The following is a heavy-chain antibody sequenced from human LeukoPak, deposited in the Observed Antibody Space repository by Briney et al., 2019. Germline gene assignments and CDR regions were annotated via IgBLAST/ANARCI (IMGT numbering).Heavy chain of an antibody. D-gene: IGHD5-12*01. J-gene: IGHJ4*01. Sequence: SGPPLVEPTQTLTLTCTFSGFSLSTDEVGVGWIRQPPGKGLEWLGYKEYSGVSNYSPSLKSRVTMSVDTSKNHFSLNLRSVTPADSAVYYCARGYAAAGLFDHWGHGTLVTVSS. CDR1: GFSLSTDEVGV. CDR2: KEYSGVS. V-gene: IGHV4-61*01. CDR3: ARGYAAAGLFDH.